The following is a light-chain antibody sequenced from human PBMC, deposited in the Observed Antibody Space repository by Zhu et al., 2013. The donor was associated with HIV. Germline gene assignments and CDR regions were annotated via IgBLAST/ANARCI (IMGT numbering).Light chain of an antibody. CDR3: ASYTTYNTII. Sequence: QSALTQPASVSGSPGQSITISCTGTSSDVGGYDHVSWYQQHPGKAPKLMFYEVSNRPSGISNRFSVSKSGSTASLTISGLQAEDEAEYFCASYTTYNTIIFGGGTKVTVL. V-gene: IGLV2-14*01. J-gene: IGLJ2*01. CDR2: EVS. CDR1: SSDVGGYDH.